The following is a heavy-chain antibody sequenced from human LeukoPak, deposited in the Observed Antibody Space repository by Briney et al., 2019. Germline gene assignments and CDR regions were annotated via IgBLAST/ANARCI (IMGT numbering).Heavy chain of an antibody. CDR2: IWYDGSNK. V-gene: IGHV3-33*01. D-gene: IGHD2-2*01. J-gene: IGHJ4*02. Sequence: PGRSLRLSCAASGFTFSSYGMHWVRQAPGKGLEWVAVIWYDGSNKYYADSVKGRFTISRDNAKNSLSLQMNSLRAEDTAVYYCARDCLDVEEVPAVLCYWGQGTPVTVSS. CDR1: GFTFSSYG. CDR3: ARDCLDVEEVPAVLCY.